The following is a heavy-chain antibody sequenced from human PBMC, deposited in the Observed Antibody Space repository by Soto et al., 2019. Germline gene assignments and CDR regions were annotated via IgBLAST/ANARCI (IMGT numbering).Heavy chain of an antibody. D-gene: IGHD3-22*01. CDR2: IYPGDSDT. CDR3: ARQLEAYYYDSSGPLQVWFVP. J-gene: IGHJ5*02. Sequence: GESLKISCKGSGYSFTSYWIGWVRQMPGKGLEWMGIIYPGDSDTRYSPSFQGQVTISADKSISTAYLQWSSLKASDTAMYYCARQLEAYYYDSSGPLQVWFVPWGQGTLVTVSS. V-gene: IGHV5-51*01. CDR1: GYSFTSYW.